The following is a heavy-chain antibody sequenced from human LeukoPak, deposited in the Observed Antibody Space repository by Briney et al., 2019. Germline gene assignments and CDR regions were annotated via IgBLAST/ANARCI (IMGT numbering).Heavy chain of an antibody. D-gene: IGHD4-17*01. CDR2: INPSGGST. CDR3: ARGRGITVTLSRGAFDI. J-gene: IGHJ3*02. V-gene: IGHV1-46*01. Sequence: GVSVKFSCKASGYTFTSYYMPWVRPAPGQGLEWMGIINPSGGSTSYEQKFQGRVTTTRDTSTSTVYMELSSLRSENAAVYYCARGRGITVTLSRGAFDIWGQGTMVTVSS. CDR1: GYTFTSYY.